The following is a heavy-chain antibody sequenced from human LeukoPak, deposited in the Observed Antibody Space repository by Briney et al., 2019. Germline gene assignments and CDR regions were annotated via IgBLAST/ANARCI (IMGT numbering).Heavy chain of an antibody. D-gene: IGHD6-13*01. Sequence: KPSETLSLTCAVYGGSFSGYYWSWIRQPPGKGLEWIGEINHSGSTNYNPSLKSRVTISVDTSKNQFSLKLSSVTAADTAVYYCARHLDIAASGTFDYWGQGTLVTDSS. V-gene: IGHV4-34*01. J-gene: IGHJ4*02. CDR2: INHSGST. CDR1: GGSFSGYY. CDR3: ARHLDIAASGTFDY.